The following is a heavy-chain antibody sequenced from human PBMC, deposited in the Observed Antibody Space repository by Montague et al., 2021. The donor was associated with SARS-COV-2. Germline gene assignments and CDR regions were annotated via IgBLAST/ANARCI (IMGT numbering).Heavy chain of an antibody. D-gene: IGHD3-10*01. CDR1: GFTFSGYA. CDR3: ARLDQYGSWTNGVLQF. CDR2: ISYDGFAK. V-gene: IGHV3-30*04. J-gene: IGHJ4*02. Sequence: SLRLSCAASGFTFSGYAMNWVHQAPGKGLEWLAVISYDGFAKYYADSVRGRFTVSRDNPRNTLYLQMNSLTTEDTAVFYCARLDQYGSWTNGVLQFWGQGTLVTVS.